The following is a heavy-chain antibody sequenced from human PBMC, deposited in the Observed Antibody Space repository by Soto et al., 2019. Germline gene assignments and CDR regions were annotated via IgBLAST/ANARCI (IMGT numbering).Heavy chain of an antibody. CDR3: ARDLTFRDFWSGYSYYGMDV. Sequence: ASVKVSCKASGYTFTSYGISWVRQAPGQGLEWMGWISAYNGNTNYAQKLQGRVTMTTDTSTSTAYMELSSLRSEDTAVYYCARDLTFRDFWSGYSYYGMDVWGQGTTVTVSS. D-gene: IGHD3-3*01. CDR1: GYTFTSYG. J-gene: IGHJ6*02. CDR2: ISAYNGNT. V-gene: IGHV1-18*01.